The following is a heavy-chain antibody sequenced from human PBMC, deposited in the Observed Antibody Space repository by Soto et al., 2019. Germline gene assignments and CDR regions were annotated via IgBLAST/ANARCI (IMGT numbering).Heavy chain of an antibody. D-gene: IGHD3-22*01. V-gene: IGHV3-33*01. Sequence: PGGSLRLSCAASGFTFSTYGMHWVRQAPGRGLEWVAVLWYDGNTKYYGDSVKGRFTISGDSSKNTLYLHMNSLRAEDTAVYYCARADYDSSGYVDFWGQGTLVTVSS. J-gene: IGHJ4*02. CDR3: ARADYDSSGYVDF. CDR1: GFTFSTYG. CDR2: LWYDGNTK.